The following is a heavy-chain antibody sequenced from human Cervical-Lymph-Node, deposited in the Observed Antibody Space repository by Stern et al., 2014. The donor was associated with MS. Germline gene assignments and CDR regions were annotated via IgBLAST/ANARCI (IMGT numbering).Heavy chain of an antibody. CDR3: TREAIGHSGTFDF. CDR2: IIPIFGTA. Sequence: VQLGESGAEVKKPGSLVKVSCRASGGTFGSFGVNWVRQAPGQGLEWMGGIIPIFGTANYAQRFQGRVTITADDSTTTVYMELNSLTSDDTAVYFCTREAIGHSGTFDFWGQGTLVTVSS. D-gene: IGHD5-12*01. CDR1: GGTFGSFG. J-gene: IGHJ4*02. V-gene: IGHV1-69*01.